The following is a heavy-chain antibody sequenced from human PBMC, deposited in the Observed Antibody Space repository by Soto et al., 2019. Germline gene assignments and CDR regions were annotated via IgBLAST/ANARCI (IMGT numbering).Heavy chain of an antibody. J-gene: IGHJ4*02. Sequence: PGGSLRLSCAASGFTFSSYGMHWVRQAPGKGLEWVAVISYDGSNKYYADSVKGRFTISRDNSKNTLYLQMNSLRAEDTAVYYCAKDLNYDFWSGYLDYWGQGTLVTVSS. CDR2: ISYDGSNK. V-gene: IGHV3-30*18. D-gene: IGHD3-3*01. CDR1: GFTFSSYG. CDR3: AKDLNYDFWSGYLDY.